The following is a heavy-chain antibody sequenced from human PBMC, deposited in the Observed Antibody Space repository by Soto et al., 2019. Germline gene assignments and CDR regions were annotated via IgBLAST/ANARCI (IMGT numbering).Heavy chain of an antibody. Sequence: PSETLSLTCTVSGGSISIYYWSWIRHPPGKGLEWIGYIYYSGSTNYNPSLKSRVTISVDTSKNQFSLKLSSVTAADTAVYYCARACSSNSCYDVFDYWGQGTLVTVSS. J-gene: IGHJ4*02. V-gene: IGHV4-59*12. D-gene: IGHD2-2*01. CDR3: ARACSSNSCYDVFDY. CDR1: GGSISIYY. CDR2: IYYSGST.